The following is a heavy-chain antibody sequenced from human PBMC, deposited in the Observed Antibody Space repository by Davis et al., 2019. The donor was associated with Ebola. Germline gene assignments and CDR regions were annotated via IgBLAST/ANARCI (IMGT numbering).Heavy chain of an antibody. V-gene: IGHV3-30*02. D-gene: IGHD4-23*01. CDR2: IRYDGSNK. J-gene: IGHJ4*02. Sequence: PGGSLRLSCAASGFTFSNYGMHWVRQAPGKGLEWVAFIRYDGSNKYYADSVKGRFTISRDNAKNSLYLQMNSLRDEDTAVYYCARDSTTVVSQKQFDYWGQGTLVTVSS. CDR3: ARDSTTVVSQKQFDY. CDR1: GFTFSNYG.